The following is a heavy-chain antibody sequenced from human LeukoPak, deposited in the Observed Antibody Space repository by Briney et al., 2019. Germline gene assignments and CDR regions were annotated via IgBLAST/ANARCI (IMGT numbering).Heavy chain of an antibody. D-gene: IGHD5-18*01. Sequence: PGGSLRPSCAASGFTFSSYWMHWVRQAPGKGLVWVSRINSDGSSTDYADSVKGRFTISRDNAKNTLYLQMNSLRVEDTAVYYCARRINTALVDYWGQGTLVTVSS. CDR2: INSDGSST. CDR3: ARRINTALVDY. V-gene: IGHV3-74*01. J-gene: IGHJ4*02. CDR1: GFTFSSYW.